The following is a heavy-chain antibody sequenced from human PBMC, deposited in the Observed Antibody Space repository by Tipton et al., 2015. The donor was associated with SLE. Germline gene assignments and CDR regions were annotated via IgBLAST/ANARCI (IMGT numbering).Heavy chain of an antibody. V-gene: IGHV3-48*01. CDR2: ISSSSSTI. CDR1: GFTVSSNY. Sequence: SLRLSCAASGFTVSSNYMSWVRQAPGKGLEWVSYISSSSSTIYYADSVKGRFTISRDNAKNSLYLQMNSLRAEDTAVYYCARSWTLVDTAMATDYWGQGTLVTVSS. J-gene: IGHJ4*02. D-gene: IGHD5-18*01. CDR3: ARSWTLVDTAMATDY.